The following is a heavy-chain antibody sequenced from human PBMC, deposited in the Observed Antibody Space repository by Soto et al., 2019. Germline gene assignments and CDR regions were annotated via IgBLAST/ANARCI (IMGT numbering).Heavy chain of an antibody. Sequence: QVQFVQSGAEVKKPGASVKVSCKASGYTFTSYAMHWVRQAPGQRLEWMGWINDGNGNTKYSQKFQGRVTITRDTPASTADRQLSSLRSEDTAVYYCAGGLHGYLHYLDYRGQGTQVTVSS. CDR1: GYTFTSYA. V-gene: IGHV1-3*01. CDR2: INDGNGNT. J-gene: IGHJ4*02. CDR3: AGGLHGYLHYLDY. D-gene: IGHD5-18*01.